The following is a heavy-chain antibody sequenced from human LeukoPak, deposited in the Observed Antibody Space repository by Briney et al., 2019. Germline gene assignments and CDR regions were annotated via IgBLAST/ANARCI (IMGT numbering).Heavy chain of an antibody. CDR1: GFMFSSYW. CDR2: INSDGSST. J-gene: IGHJ4*02. CDR3: ASPGGNYALLGFDS. V-gene: IGHV3-74*01. Sequence: GGSLRLSCAASGFMFSSYWMHWVRQAPGRGLVWVSRINSDGSSTSYADSVKGRFTISRDNAKKALYLQMNSLRAEDTAVYYCASPGGNYALLGFDSWGQGTLVTVSS. D-gene: IGHD4-11*01.